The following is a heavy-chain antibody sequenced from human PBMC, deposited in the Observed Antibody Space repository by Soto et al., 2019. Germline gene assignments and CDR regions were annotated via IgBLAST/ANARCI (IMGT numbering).Heavy chain of an antibody. CDR2: VNPSGGHT. J-gene: IGHJ6*02. Sequence: GASVKVSCKASGDTFTDYYIHWVRQAPGQGLEWMGTVNPSGGHTTYAQHFLGRVTMTRDTSTSTLYMELTSLTSDDTAMYYCARGLVGVYYGMDVWGQGTTVTVSS. V-gene: IGHV1-46*01. D-gene: IGHD1-26*01. CDR1: GDTFTDYY. CDR3: ARGLVGVYYGMDV.